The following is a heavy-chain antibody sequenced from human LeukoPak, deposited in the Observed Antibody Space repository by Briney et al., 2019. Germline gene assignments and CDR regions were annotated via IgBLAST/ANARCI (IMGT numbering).Heavy chain of an antibody. CDR3: ARDYHGSGSLTTFDY. CDR1: GYTFTSFY. V-gene: IGHV1-46*01. J-gene: IGHJ4*02. Sequence: GASVKVSCKASGYTFTSFYMHWVRQAPGQGLEWMGIINPRGGSASAAQKFQGRLTLTRDTSTSTVYMDLSSLRSQDTAGYYCARDYHGSGSLTTFDYWGQGTLVTVSS. CDR2: INPRGGSA. D-gene: IGHD3-10*01.